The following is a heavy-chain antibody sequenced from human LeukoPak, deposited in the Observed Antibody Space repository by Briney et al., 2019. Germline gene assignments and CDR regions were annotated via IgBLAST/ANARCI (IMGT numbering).Heavy chain of an antibody. CDR1: GFTVSSNY. CDR2: IYSGGST. D-gene: IGHD3-3*01. Sequence: GGSLRLSCAASGFTVSSNYMSWVRQAPGKGLEWVSVIYSGGSTYYADPGQGRFTIASDNSQNTLYLQMNSLRAEVTAVYYCARGLPYYDFWSVPFDYWGQGTLVTVSS. CDR3: ARGLPYYDFWSVPFDY. V-gene: IGHV3-66*02. J-gene: IGHJ4*02.